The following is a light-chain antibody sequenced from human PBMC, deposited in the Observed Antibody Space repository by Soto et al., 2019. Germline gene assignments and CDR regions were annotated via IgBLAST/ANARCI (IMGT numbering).Light chain of an antibody. CDR2: EVS. V-gene: IGLV2-14*01. J-gene: IGLJ1*01. CDR1: SSDVAGYKY. CDR3: ASYTSTSTPFV. Sequence: QSALTQPASVSGSPGQSITISCTGTSSDVAGYKYVSWYQQHPGKAPKLMIFEVSNRPSGISGRFSGSKSGNTASLTISGLQAEDEADYYCASYTSTSTPFVFGTGTKLTVL.